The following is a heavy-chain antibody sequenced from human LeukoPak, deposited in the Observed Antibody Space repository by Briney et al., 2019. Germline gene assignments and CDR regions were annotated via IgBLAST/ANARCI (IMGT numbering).Heavy chain of an antibody. Sequence: KAGGSLRLSCAASGFTFSSYSMNWVRQAPGKGLEWVSSISSSSSYIYYADSVKGRFTISRDNSKNTLYLQMNSLRAEDTAVYYCAKAGYSSSLTDSDYWGQGTLVTVSS. D-gene: IGHD6-13*01. CDR1: GFTFSSYS. J-gene: IGHJ4*02. CDR3: AKAGYSSSLTDSDY. CDR2: ISSSSSYI. V-gene: IGHV3-21*04.